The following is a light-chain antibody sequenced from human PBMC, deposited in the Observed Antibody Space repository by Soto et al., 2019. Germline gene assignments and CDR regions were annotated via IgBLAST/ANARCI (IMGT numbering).Light chain of an antibody. CDR3: QQYNSYSGMYT. Sequence: DIQMTQSPSTLSASVGDRVTITCRASQSVSNWLAWYQQKPGKAPKLLIYKASSLESGVPSRFSGSGSGTEFTLTISSLQPDDFATYYCQQYNSYSGMYTFGQGTKLEIK. CDR1: QSVSNW. J-gene: IGKJ2*01. V-gene: IGKV1-5*03. CDR2: KAS.